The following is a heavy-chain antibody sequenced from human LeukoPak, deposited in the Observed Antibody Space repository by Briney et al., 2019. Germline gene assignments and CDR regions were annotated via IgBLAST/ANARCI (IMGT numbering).Heavy chain of an antibody. J-gene: IGHJ4*02. V-gene: IGHV4-59*01. CDR1: DDSISDYY. CDR2: IHNSGTS. CDR3: TRGAGWLIDY. D-gene: IGHD3-16*01. Sequence: SETLSLTCTVSDDSISDYYRGWIRQPPGKGLEWIGYIHNSGTSTYNLSLKSRVTISADTSKNQFFLKLNSMTTADTAVYYCTRGAGWLIDYWGQGILVTVSS.